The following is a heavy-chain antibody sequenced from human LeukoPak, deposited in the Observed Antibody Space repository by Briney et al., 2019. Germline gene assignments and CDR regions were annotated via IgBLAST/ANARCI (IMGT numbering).Heavy chain of an antibody. Sequence: PSETLSLTCTVSGGSISSHYWSWLRQPPGKGLEWIGYIYYSGSTNYNPSLKSRVTISVDTSKNQFSLKLSSVTAADTAVYYCARGNYYGDPLYDYWGQGTLVTVSS. CDR1: GGSISSHY. V-gene: IGHV4-59*11. J-gene: IGHJ4*02. CDR2: IYYSGST. D-gene: IGHD4-17*01. CDR3: ARGNYYGDPLYDY.